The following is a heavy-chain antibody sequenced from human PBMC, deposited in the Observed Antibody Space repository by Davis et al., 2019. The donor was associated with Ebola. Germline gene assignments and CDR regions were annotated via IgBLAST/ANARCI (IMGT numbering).Heavy chain of an antibody. CDR1: GGSISSGSYY. CDR3: AREGDGYNSPSFDY. J-gene: IGHJ4*02. Sequence: PSETLSLTCTVSGGSISSGSYYWTWIRQPPGKELEWIAYIQNSASISYSSSLRSRVSVSVDTSKNQFSLKLSSVTAADTAVYYCAREGDGYNSPSFDYWGQGTLVTVSS. D-gene: IGHD5-24*01. CDR2: IQNSASI. V-gene: IGHV4-61*01.